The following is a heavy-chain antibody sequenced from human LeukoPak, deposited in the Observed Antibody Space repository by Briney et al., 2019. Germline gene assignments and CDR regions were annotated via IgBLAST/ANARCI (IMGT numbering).Heavy chain of an antibody. CDR3: ASPHGGNPPDAFDI. V-gene: IGHV4-38-2*02. Sequence: PSETLSLTCTVSGYSISSGYYWGWIRQPPGKGLEWIGSIFHSGSTYYNPSLKSRVTISVDTSKNQFSLKLSSVTAADTAVYYCASPHGGNPPDAFDIWGQGTMVTVSS. D-gene: IGHD4-23*01. CDR2: IFHSGST. J-gene: IGHJ3*02. CDR1: GYSISSGYY.